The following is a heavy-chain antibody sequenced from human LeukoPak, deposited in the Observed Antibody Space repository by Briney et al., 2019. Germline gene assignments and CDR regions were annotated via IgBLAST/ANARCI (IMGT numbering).Heavy chain of an antibody. CDR2: ISAYNGNT. Sequence: ASVKVSCKASGYTFTTYGISWVRQAPGQGLEWMGWISAYNGNTDYAQKLQGRVTMTTDTSTSTAYMELRSLRSDDTAVYYCARDPIDIWDAFDIWGQGTMVTVSS. D-gene: IGHD3/OR15-3a*01. V-gene: IGHV1-18*01. J-gene: IGHJ3*02. CDR3: ARDPIDIWDAFDI. CDR1: GYTFTTYG.